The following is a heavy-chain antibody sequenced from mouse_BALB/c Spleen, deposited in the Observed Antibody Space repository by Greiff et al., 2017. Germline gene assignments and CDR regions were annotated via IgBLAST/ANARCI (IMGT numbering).Heavy chain of an antibody. Sequence: QVQLQQSGAELMKPGASVKISCKATGYTFSSYWIEWVKQRPGHGLEWIGEILPGSGSTNYNEKFKGKATFTADTSSNTAYMQLSSLTSEDSAVYYCARRVIPRYYFDYWGQGTTLTVSS. CDR3: ARRVIPRYYFDY. CDR2: ILPGSGST. J-gene: IGHJ2*01. V-gene: IGHV1-9*01. D-gene: IGHD2-13*01. CDR1: GYTFSSYW.